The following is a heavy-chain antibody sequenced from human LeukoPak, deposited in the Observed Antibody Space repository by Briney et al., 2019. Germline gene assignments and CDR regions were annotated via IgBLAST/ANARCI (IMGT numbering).Heavy chain of an antibody. Sequence: SETLSLTCAVYGGSFSGYYWSWIRQPPGKGLEWTGEINHSGSTNYNPSLKSRVTISVDTSKNQFSLKLSSVTAADTAVYYCAREIIVARGAFDIWGQGTMVTVSS. V-gene: IGHV4-34*01. J-gene: IGHJ3*02. CDR1: GGSFSGYY. CDR3: AREIIVARGAFDI. D-gene: IGHD5-12*01. CDR2: INHSGST.